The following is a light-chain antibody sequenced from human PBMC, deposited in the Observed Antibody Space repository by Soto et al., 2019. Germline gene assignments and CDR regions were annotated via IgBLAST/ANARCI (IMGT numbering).Light chain of an antibody. CDR2: KTS. Sequence: DIHMTQSPSTLSASVGDRVTITCRASQSISIWLAWYQQKPGKAPNLLIYKTSSLESGVPSRFRGSGYGTEFTLTISSLQPDDFATYYCQQYNDYSWTFGQGTKEEIK. CDR3: QQYNDYSWT. J-gene: IGKJ1*01. CDR1: QSISIW. V-gene: IGKV1-5*03.